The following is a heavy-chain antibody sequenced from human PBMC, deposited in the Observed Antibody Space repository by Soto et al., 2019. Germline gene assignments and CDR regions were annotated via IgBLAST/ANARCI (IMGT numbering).Heavy chain of an antibody. CDR3: VISGHTFGGVM. Sequence: PSETLSLTCSVSGASMNNYYGSWVRQPPGRGLEWIGYMYSSGSSNYNSSLKSRVTISVDTSKNQFSLKLSSVTAADTAVYYCVISGHTFGGVMWGLGTLVTV. J-gene: IGHJ4*02. CDR2: MYSSGSS. D-gene: IGHD3-16*01. CDR1: GASMNNYY. V-gene: IGHV4-59*03.